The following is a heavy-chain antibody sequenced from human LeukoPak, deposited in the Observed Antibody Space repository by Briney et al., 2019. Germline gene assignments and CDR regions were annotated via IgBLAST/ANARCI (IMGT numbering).Heavy chain of an antibody. CDR3: ARKVAAPDY. V-gene: IGHV3-23*01. J-gene: IGHJ4*02. Sequence: GGSLRLSCGGSGFTFSIYGMSWVLQAPEKGLQWVSAISSGGVSTYYADSVRGRFTISRDNSKNTLYLQMNSLRAEDTAVYYCARKVAAPDYWGQGTLVTVSS. CDR2: ISSGGVST. D-gene: IGHD6-19*01. CDR1: GFTFSIYG.